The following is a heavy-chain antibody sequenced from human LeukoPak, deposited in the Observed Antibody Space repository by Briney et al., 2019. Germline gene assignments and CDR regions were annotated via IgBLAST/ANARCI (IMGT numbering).Heavy chain of an antibody. CDR2: ISWNSGGI. V-gene: IGHV3-9*01. D-gene: IGHD6-13*01. CDR3: AREWAGVAAAGSGLDY. Sequence: GGSLRLSCAASGFTFDDYAMHWVRHAPGKGLEWVSGISWNSGGIGYADSVKGRFTISRDNAKNSLYLQMNSLRAEDTAVYYCAREWAGVAAAGSGLDYWGQGTLVTVSS. J-gene: IGHJ4*02. CDR1: GFTFDDYA.